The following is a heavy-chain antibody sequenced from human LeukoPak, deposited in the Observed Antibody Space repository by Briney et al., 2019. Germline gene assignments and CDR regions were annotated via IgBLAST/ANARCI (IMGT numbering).Heavy chain of an antibody. D-gene: IGHD3-3*01. CDR3: AREGLKDYDFWSAPPTLGDY. V-gene: IGHV1-3*03. J-gene: IGHJ4*02. CDR1: GYTFTSYA. CDR2: INAGNGNT. Sequence: ASVKVSCKASGYTFTSYAMHWVRQAPGQRLEWMGWINAGNGNTKYSQEFQGRVTITRDTSASTAYMELSSLRAEDTALYYCAREGLKDYDFWSAPPTLGDYWGQGTLVTVSS.